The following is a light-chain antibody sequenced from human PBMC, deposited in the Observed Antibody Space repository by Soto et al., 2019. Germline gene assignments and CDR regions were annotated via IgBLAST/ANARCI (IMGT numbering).Light chain of an antibody. Sequence: DIQMTQSPSTLSASVGDRVAMTCRASQSISSWLAWYQQKPGKAPKLLIYDASSLESGVPSRFSGSGSGTEFTLTIGGLQPDDFATYYCQQFNSYPITFGQGTRLEIK. CDR2: DAS. CDR1: QSISSW. J-gene: IGKJ5*01. V-gene: IGKV1-5*01. CDR3: QQFNSYPIT.